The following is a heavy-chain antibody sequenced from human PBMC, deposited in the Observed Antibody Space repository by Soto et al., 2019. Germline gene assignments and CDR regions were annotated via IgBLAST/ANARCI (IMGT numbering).Heavy chain of an antibody. J-gene: IGHJ6*02. CDR3: ARTRSFTLGFYYDGMDV. CDR2: IYPGDSDT. V-gene: IGHV5-51*01. CDR1: GYSFAIDW. D-gene: IGHD6-6*01. Sequence: GESLKISCQGSGYSFAIDWIGLVLRMPGKDLDWMGIIYPGDSDTRYSPSFQGQVTISADKSLRTAYLQWTSLKASDTALYYCARTRSFTLGFYYDGMDVWGQGTTVTVSS.